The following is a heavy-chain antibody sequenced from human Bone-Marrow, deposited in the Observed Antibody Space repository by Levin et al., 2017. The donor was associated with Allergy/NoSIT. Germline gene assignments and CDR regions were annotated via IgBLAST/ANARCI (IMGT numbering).Heavy chain of an antibody. CDR3: ARLKLGPNNFDS. CDR1: GGSISSNDHY. D-gene: IGHD7-27*01. J-gene: IGHJ4*02. Sequence: KPSETLSLTCTVSGGSISSNDHYWSWIRQPPGKGLEWLGHLYYTGTTSYNPSLKSRLSISVDTSRNQFSLNLRPMTAADTGLYYCARLKLGPNNFDSWGQGSLVTVSS. V-gene: IGHV4-30-4*01. CDR2: LYYTGTT.